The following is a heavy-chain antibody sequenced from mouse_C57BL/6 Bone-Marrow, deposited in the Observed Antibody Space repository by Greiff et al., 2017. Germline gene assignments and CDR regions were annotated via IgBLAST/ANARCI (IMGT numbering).Heavy chain of an antibody. Sequence: VQLQESGAELVRPGTSVKMSCKASGYTFTNYWIGWAKQRPGHGLEWIGDIYPGGGYTNYNEKFKGKATLTADKSSSTAYMQFSSLTSEDSAIYYCAGNTRYAMDYWGQGTSVTVSS. V-gene: IGHV1-63*01. D-gene: IGHD5-1-1*01. CDR3: AGNTRYAMDY. J-gene: IGHJ4*01. CDR1: GYTFTNYW. CDR2: IYPGGGYT.